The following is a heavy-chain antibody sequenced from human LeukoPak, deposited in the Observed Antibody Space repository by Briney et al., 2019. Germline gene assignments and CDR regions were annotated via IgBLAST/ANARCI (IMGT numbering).Heavy chain of an antibody. D-gene: IGHD2-2*01. Sequence: SETLSLTCTVSGGSISSGDYYWSWIRQPPGKGLEWIGYIYYSGSTYYNPSLKGRVTISVDTSKNQFSLKLSSVTAADTAVYYCARGAFDCSSTSCYLYYYYMDVWGKGTTVTVSS. J-gene: IGHJ6*03. CDR1: GGSISSGDYY. CDR3: ARGAFDCSSTSCYLYYYYMDV. CDR2: IYYSGST. V-gene: IGHV4-30-4*08.